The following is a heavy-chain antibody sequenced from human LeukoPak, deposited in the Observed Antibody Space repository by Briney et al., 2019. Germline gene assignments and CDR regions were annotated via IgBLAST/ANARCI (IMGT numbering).Heavy chain of an antibody. CDR2: MNHSGST. CDR1: GGSCSGYY. D-gene: IGHD4-23*01. J-gene: IGHJ4*02. V-gene: IGHV4-34*01. Sequence: SETLSLTCAVYGGSCSGYYWSWIRQPPGKGLDWIGEMNHSGSTIYNPSLKSRVTISVDTSTNQFSLKLSSVTAADTAVYYCARGDGNSVFSLGYWGQGTLVTVSS. CDR3: ARGDGNSVFSLGY.